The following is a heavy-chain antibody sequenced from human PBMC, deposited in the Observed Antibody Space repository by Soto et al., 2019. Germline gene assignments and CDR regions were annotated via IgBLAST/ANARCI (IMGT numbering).Heavy chain of an antibody. CDR2: ITGDGSST. D-gene: IGHD3-22*01. CDR3: ATGYATSGYYAD. V-gene: IGHV3-64*02. J-gene: IGHJ4*02. Sequence: PGGSLRLSCTASGFTFSDYDMHWVRQAPGKGLEFVSAITGDGSSTFYVDSVKGRFSISRDNSKNTLFLQMGSLRAEDMAVYYSATGYATSGYYADWGQGTQVTVSS. CDR1: GFTFSDYD.